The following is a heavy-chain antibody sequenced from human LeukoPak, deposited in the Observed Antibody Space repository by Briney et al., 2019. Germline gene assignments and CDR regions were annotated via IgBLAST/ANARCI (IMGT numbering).Heavy chain of an antibody. Sequence: GGSLRLSCAASGFTFSSYWMSWVRQAPGKGLEWVANIKQDGSEKYYVDSVKGRFTISRDNAKNSLYLQMNSLRAEDTAVYYCARVPYSSGWYPYWYFDLWGRGTLVTVSS. J-gene: IGHJ2*01. D-gene: IGHD6-19*01. CDR1: GFTFSSYW. V-gene: IGHV3-7*01. CDR3: ARVPYSSGWYPYWYFDL. CDR2: IKQDGSEK.